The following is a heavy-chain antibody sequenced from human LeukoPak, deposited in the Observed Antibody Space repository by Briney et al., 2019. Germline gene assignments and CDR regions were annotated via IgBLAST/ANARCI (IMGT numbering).Heavy chain of an antibody. CDR3: ARRITMVRGVIITPGDAFDI. CDR1: GFTFSSYA. Sequence: GGSLRLSCAASGFTFSSYAMSWVRQAPGKGLEWVAVIWYDGSNKYYADSVKGRFTISRDNSKSTLYLQMNSLRAEDTAVYYCARRITMVRGVIITPGDAFDIWGQGTMVTVSS. CDR2: IWYDGSNK. V-gene: IGHV3-33*08. J-gene: IGHJ3*02. D-gene: IGHD3-10*01.